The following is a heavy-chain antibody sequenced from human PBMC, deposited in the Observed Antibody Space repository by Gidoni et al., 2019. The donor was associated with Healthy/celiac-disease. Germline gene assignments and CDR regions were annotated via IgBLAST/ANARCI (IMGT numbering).Heavy chain of an antibody. Sequence: EVQLVESGGGLVQPGGSLSLSCAASGFTFSSYSMNWVRQAPVKGLEWVSYIRSSSSTIYYADSVKGRFTISRDNAKNSLYLQMNSLRDEDTAVYYCARGTIAVAASDYWGQGTLVTVSS. V-gene: IGHV3-48*02. J-gene: IGHJ4*02. CDR1: GFTFSSYS. CDR3: ARGTIAVAASDY. D-gene: IGHD6-19*01. CDR2: IRSSSSTI.